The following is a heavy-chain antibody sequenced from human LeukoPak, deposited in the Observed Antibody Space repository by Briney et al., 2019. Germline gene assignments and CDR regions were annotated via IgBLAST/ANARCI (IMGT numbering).Heavy chain of an antibody. CDR3: ARAMLVGAPHFQH. V-gene: IGHV4-61*02. J-gene: IGHJ1*01. CDR1: GGSISSGSYY. Sequence: PSETLSLTCTVSGGSISSGSYYWSWIRQPAGKGLEWIGRIYTSGSTNYNPSLKSRVTISVDTSKNQFSLKLSSVTAADTAVYYCARAMLVGAPHFQHWGQGTLVTVSS. CDR2: IYTSGST. D-gene: IGHD1-26*01.